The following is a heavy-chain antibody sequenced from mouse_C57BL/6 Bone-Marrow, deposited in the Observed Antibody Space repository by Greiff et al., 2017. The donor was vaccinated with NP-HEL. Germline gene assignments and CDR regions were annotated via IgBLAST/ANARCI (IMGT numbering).Heavy chain of an antibody. CDR1: GYTFTSYW. V-gene: IGHV1-64*01. Sequence: QVQLQQPGAELVKPGASVKLSCKASGYTFTSYWMHWVKQRPGQGLEWIGMIHPNSGSTNYNEKFKSKATLTVDKSYRTAYMQHSSLTSEDSAVYYCARDGGNPSYWYFDVWGTGTTVTVSS. D-gene: IGHD1-1*02. CDR3: ARDGGNPSYWYFDV. J-gene: IGHJ1*03. CDR2: IHPNSGST.